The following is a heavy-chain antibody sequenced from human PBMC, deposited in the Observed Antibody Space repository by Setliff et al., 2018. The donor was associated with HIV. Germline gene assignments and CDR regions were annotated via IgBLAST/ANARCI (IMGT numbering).Heavy chain of an antibody. D-gene: IGHD3-9*01. J-gene: IGHJ3*01. CDR2: MKYDGTEI. V-gene: IGHV3-7*01. Sequence: HPGGSLRLSCAASGFSFRTYWMSWVRQAPGKGLEWVANMKYDGTEIYYVDAVKGRFTISRDNAKKSVFLHMNSLRGEDTAVYYCVREWEYFDTIGHYLVRRFFDLWGQGTMVTVSS. CDR3: VREWEYFDTIGHYLVRRFFDL. CDR1: GFSFRTYW.